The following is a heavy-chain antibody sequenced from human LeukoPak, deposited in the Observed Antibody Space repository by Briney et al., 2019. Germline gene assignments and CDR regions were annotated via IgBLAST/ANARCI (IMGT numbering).Heavy chain of an antibody. CDR3: ARVRTCSGGSCYAYYFDY. V-gene: IGHV4-31*03. J-gene: IGHJ4*02. D-gene: IGHD2-15*01. Sequence: SETLSLTCTVSGGSISSGGYYWRWIRQHPGKGLEWIGYIYYSGSTYYNPSLKSRVTISVDTSKNQFSLKLSSVTAADTAVYYCARVRTCSGGSCYAYYFDYWGQGTLVTVSS. CDR1: GGSISSGGYY. CDR2: IYYSGST.